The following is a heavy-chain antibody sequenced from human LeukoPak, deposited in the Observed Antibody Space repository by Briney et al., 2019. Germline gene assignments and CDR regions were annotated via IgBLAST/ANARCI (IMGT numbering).Heavy chain of an antibody. D-gene: IGHD3-10*01. CDR1: GYTFTSYA. CDR2: ISAYNGNT. J-gene: IGHJ6*04. Sequence: GASVKVSCKASGYTFTSYAMNWVRQAPGQGLEWMGWISAYNGNTNYAQKLQGRVTMTTDTSTSTAYMELRSLRSDDTAVYYCARGPITMVRGVQMDVWGKGTTVTISS. V-gene: IGHV1-18*01. CDR3: ARGPITMVRGVQMDV.